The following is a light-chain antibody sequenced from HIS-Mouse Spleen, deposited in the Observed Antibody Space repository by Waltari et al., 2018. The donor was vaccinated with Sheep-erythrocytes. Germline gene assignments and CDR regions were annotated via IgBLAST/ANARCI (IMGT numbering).Light chain of an antibody. CDR2: EDS. Sequence: SYELTTPPSVSVSPGQTARIPCPGDALPQKQGYWYKPNSGQAPVLVIYEDSKRPSGIPERFSGSISGTMATLTISGAQVEDEADYYCYSTDSSGNHSNWVFGGGTKLTVL. CDR1: ALPQKQ. J-gene: IGLJ3*02. CDR3: YSTDSSGNHSNWV. V-gene: IGLV3-10*01.